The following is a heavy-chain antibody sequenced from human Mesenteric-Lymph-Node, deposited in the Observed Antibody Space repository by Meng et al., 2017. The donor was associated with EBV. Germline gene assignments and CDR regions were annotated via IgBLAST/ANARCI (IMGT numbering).Heavy chain of an antibody. J-gene: IGHJ4*02. D-gene: IGHD3-3*01. V-gene: IGHV1-3*01. CDR3: ARGGYDFWSGYYTFDY. CDR1: GYSFTSYA. Sequence: QGQVVQSGAEVKKPGASVKVSCKASGYSFTSYAIHWVRQAPGHSPEWMGWINAGNDNTKYSQKFQHRVTIIRDTSATTAYMELSSLRSEDTAVYYCARGGYDFWSGYYTFDYWGQGTLVTVSS. CDR2: INAGNDNT.